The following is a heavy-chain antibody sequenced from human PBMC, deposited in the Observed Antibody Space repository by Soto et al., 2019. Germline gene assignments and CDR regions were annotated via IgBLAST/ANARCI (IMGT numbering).Heavy chain of an antibody. J-gene: IGHJ4*02. Sequence: PSETLSLTCAVSGGSISSGGYSWSWIRQPPGKGLEWIGYIYHSGSTYYNPSLKSRVTISVDTSKNQFSLKLSSVTAADTAVYYCARDHRARGAAAGIDYWGQGTLVTVSS. CDR2: IYHSGST. D-gene: IGHD6-13*01. CDR3: ARDHRARGAAAGIDY. V-gene: IGHV4-30-2*01. CDR1: GGSISSGGYS.